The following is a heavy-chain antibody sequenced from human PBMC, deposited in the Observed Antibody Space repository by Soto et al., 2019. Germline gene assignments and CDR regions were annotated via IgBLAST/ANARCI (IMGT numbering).Heavy chain of an antibody. Sequence: GVSLRLSCGASGFTCVSNAMSCVLQAPGKGLEWVSAISGSGGTTYYADSVKGRFSMSRDNSKNTLYLQMNSLRADDTAVFYCAKRAGYNSGPLEYWGQGALVTVSS. CDR1: GFTCVSNA. V-gene: IGHV3-23*01. J-gene: IGHJ4*02. CDR3: AKRAGYNSGPLEY. D-gene: IGHD6-19*01. CDR2: ISGSGGTT.